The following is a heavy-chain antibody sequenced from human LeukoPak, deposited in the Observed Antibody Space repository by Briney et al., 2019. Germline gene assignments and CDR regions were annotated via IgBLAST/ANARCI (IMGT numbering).Heavy chain of an antibody. D-gene: IGHD5-24*01. CDR3: ARAVEMATITWFDP. CDR1: GGSISSYY. Sequence: SETLSLTCTVSGGSISSYYWSWTRQPPGKGLEWIGYIYYSGSTNYNPSLKSRVTISVDTSKNQFSLKLSSVTAADTAVYYCARAVEMATITWFDPWGQGTLVTVSS. J-gene: IGHJ5*02. CDR2: IYYSGST. V-gene: IGHV4-59*08.